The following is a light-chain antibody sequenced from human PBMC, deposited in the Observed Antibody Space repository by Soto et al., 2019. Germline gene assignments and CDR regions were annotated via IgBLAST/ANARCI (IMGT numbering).Light chain of an antibody. CDR2: AAS. J-gene: IGKJ1*01. Sequence: IQMTQSPSTLSASVGDRVTITCRASQSISSYLNWYQQKPGKAPKLLIYAASSLQSGVPSRFSGSGSGTDSTLTISSLQPEDFATYYCRQSYSTPRTFGQGTKVDIK. CDR3: RQSYSTPRT. CDR1: QSISSY. V-gene: IGKV1-39*01.